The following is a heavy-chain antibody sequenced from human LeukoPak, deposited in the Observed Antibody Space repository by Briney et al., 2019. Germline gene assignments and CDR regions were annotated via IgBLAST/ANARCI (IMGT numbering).Heavy chain of an antibody. CDR1: GFTFSDYY. CDR3: ARIIAAHYYMDV. D-gene: IGHD6-6*01. J-gene: IGHJ6*03. CDR2: ISSSGSTI. Sequence: SGGSLRLSCAASGFTFSDYYMSWIRQAPGKGLEWVSYISSSGSTIYYADSVKGRFTISRDNAKNSLYLQMNSLRAEDTAVYYCARIIAAHYYMDVWGKGTTVTVSS. V-gene: IGHV3-11*01.